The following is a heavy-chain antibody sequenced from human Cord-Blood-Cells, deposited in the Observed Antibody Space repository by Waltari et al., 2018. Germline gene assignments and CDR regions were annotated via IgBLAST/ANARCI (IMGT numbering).Heavy chain of an antibody. CDR3: ASGYSSSWYFDY. D-gene: IGHD6-13*01. CDR1: GGSISSSGYY. J-gene: IGHJ4*02. CDR2: IYYSGST. Sequence: QLQLQASGPGLVKPSETLSLTCTVSGGSISSSGYYWGWIRQPPGKGLEWIGSIYYSGSTYYNPSLKSRVTISVDTSKNQFSLKLSSVTAADTAVYYCASGYSSSWYFDYWGQGTLVTVSS. V-gene: IGHV4-39*01.